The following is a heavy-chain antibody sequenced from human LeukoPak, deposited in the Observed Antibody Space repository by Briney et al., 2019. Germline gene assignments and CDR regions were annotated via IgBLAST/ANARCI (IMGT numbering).Heavy chain of an antibody. Sequence: GGSLRLSCAASGFTFSSYSMNWVRQAPGEGLEWVSSISSSSSYIYYADSVKGRFTISRDNSKNTLYLQMNSLRAEDTAVYYCAKRTKRTYYDFWSGGDAFDIWGQGTMVTVSS. J-gene: IGHJ3*02. CDR3: AKRTKRTYYDFWSGGDAFDI. V-gene: IGHV3-21*01. CDR2: ISSSSSYI. CDR1: GFTFSSYS. D-gene: IGHD3-3*01.